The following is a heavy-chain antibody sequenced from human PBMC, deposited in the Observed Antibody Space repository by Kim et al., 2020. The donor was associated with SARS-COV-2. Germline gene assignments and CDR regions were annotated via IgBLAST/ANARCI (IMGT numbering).Heavy chain of an antibody. J-gene: IGHJ4*02. Sequence: GGSLRLSCSASGFTFSSYWMHWVRQAPGKGPEWVSRINSDESSTSYPDSVKGRFTISRDNAKNTVYLQMNSLRAEDTAVYYCARKTLLAAAVVFDYWGRRPVVTVS. CDR2: INSDESST. D-gene: IGHD6-13*01. CDR3: ARKTLLAAAVVFDY. CDR1: GFTFSSYW. V-gene: IGHV3-74*01.